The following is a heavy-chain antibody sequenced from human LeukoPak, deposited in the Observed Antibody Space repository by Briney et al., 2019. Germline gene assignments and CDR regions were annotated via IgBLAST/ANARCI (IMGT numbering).Heavy chain of an antibody. CDR2: IYYSGSF. CDR3: ARFKGSAPPYYFDY. J-gene: IGHJ4*02. CDR1: GGSISNFH. V-gene: IGHV4-59*08. Sequence: PETLSLTCTVSGGSISNFHWGWIRQPPVKGLEWIGYIYYSGSFNYNPSLKSRVTISVDTSKNQFSLKLSSVTAADTAVYYCARFKGSAPPYYFDYWGQGTVLTVSS.